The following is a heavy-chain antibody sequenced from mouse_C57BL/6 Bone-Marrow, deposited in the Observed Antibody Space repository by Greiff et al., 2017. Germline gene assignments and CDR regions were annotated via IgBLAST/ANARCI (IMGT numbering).Heavy chain of an antibody. V-gene: IGHV1-64*01. J-gene: IGHJ2*01. Sequence: QVQLQQPGPELVKPGASVKLSCKASGYTFTSYWMHWVKQRPGQGLEWIGMIHPNSGSTNYNEKFKSKATLTVDKSSSTAYMQLSSLTSEDSAVYYCARRLLLYFYYGGQGTTLTVTS. CDR2: IHPNSGST. CDR3: ARRLLLYFYY. CDR1: GYTFTSYW. D-gene: IGHD2-3*01.